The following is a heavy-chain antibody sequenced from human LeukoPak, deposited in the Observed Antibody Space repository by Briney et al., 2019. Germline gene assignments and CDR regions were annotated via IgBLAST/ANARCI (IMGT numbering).Heavy chain of an antibody. J-gene: IGHJ1*01. CDR2: IIPIFGTA. CDR1: GGTFSSYA. CDR3: ASAIAARPGYFQH. Sequence: SVKVSCKASGGTFSSYAISWVRQAPGQGLEWMGGIIPIFGTANYAQKFQGRVTITTDESTSTAYMELSSLRSEDTAVYYCASAIAARPGYFQHWGQVTLVTVSS. D-gene: IGHD6-6*01. V-gene: IGHV1-69*05.